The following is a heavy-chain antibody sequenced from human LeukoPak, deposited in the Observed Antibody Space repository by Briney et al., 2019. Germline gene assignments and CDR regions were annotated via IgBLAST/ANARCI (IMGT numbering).Heavy chain of an antibody. Sequence: GGSLRLSCAASGFTFSSYAMSWVRQAPGKGLEWVSAISGSGGSTYYADSVKGRFTISRDNSKNTLYLQMNSLRAEDTAVYYCAKGVLRFLEWAPSYYYMDVWRKGTTVTVSS. J-gene: IGHJ6*03. CDR2: ISGSGGST. CDR1: GFTFSSYA. D-gene: IGHD3-3*01. V-gene: IGHV3-23*01. CDR3: AKGVLRFLEWAPSYYYMDV.